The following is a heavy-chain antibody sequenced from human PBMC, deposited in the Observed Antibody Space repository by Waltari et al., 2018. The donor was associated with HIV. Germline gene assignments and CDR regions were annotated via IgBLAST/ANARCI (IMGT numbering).Heavy chain of an antibody. Sequence: EVQLVESGGGLVQPGGSLRLSCAASGFTFSSYAMSWVRQAPGKGLDGVTTTGGSGGTTYYADSVKGRFTISRDNSKNTLYLQMNSLRAEDTAVYYCAKGYNQQWLVPFDYWGQGTLVTVSS. J-gene: IGHJ4*02. CDR3: AKGYNQQWLVPFDY. V-gene: IGHV3-23*04. CDR1: GFTFSSYA. CDR2: TGGSGGTT. D-gene: IGHD6-19*01.